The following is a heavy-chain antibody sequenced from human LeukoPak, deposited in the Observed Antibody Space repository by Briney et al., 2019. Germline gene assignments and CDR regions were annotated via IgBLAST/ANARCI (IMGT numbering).Heavy chain of an antibody. CDR1: GFTFSSYG. CDR2: ISYDGSNK. CDR3: AKLSGSGSYLTRGG. J-gene: IGHJ4*02. Sequence: GGSLRLSCAASGFTFSSYGMHWVRQAPGKGLEWVAVISYDGSNKYYADSVKGRFTISRDNSKNTLYMQMNSVRAKDTAVYYCAKLSGSGSYLTRGGWGQGTLVTVSS. V-gene: IGHV3-30*18. D-gene: IGHD1-26*01.